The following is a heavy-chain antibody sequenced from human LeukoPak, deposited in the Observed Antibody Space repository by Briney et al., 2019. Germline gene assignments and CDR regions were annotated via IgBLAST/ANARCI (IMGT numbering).Heavy chain of an antibody. CDR1: GFTFSSYA. D-gene: IGHD3-22*01. CDR2: INWNGGST. Sequence: GGSLRLSCAASGFTFSSYAMHWVRQAPGKGLEWVSGINWNGGSTGYADSVKGRFTISRDNAKNSLYLQMNSLRAEDTALYYCARLDYYDRGTPAYWGQGTLVTVSS. CDR3: ARLDYYDRGTPAY. V-gene: IGHV3-20*04. J-gene: IGHJ4*02.